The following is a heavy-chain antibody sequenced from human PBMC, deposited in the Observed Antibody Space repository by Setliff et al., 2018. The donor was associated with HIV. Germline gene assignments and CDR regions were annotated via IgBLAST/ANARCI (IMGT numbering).Heavy chain of an antibody. CDR2: MNPNSGVS. J-gene: IGHJ4*02. Sequence: ASVKVSCKASATFTNVDIHWLRRATGQGLEWMGWMNPNSGVSGYGQKFQGRVTITTDESTSTAYMDLSSLRSEDTAVYYCARDRLGHIDRPYFDYWGQGTLVTVSS. V-gene: IGHV1-8*01. CDR1: ATFTNVD. CDR3: ARDRLGHIDRPYFDY. D-gene: IGHD2-21*01.